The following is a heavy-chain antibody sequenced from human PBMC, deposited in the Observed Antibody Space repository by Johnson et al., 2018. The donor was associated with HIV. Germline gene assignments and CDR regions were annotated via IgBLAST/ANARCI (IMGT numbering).Heavy chain of an antibody. CDR2: ISYDGTNK. CDR3: VRRFYDSADLDI. D-gene: IGHD3-22*01. CDR1: GFKLYEYD. Sequence: VQLVESGGGVVQPGRSLRASCAASGFKLYEYDVSWVRQVPGKGLEWLAFISYDGTNKYFTDSVRGRFTISRDNSKNTLFLQMNNRRAEDTSVYYCVRRFYDSADLDIWGQGTLVSVSS. V-gene: IGHV3-30-3*01. J-gene: IGHJ3*02.